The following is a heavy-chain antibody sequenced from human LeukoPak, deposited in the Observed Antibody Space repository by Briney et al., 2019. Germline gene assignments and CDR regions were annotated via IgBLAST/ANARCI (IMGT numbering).Heavy chain of an antibody. J-gene: IGHJ4*02. CDR3: AREEKEGDYDY. CDR1: GYTFTDSD. D-gene: IGHD4-17*01. V-gene: IGHV1-8*01. CDR2: MNPNSGHT. Sequence: ASVKVSCKASGYTFTDSDINWVRQAPGQGLEWMGWMNPNSGHTGFAQKFRGRLTLTRNTSINTAYMELSRLNSDDTAVYYCAREEKEGDYDYWGQGTLVTVSS.